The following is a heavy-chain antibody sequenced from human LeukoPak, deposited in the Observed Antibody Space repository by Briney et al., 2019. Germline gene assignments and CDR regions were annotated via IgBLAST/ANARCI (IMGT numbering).Heavy chain of an antibody. CDR2: ISGSGDNT. CDR3: AKGIYGGNTMFYFDH. D-gene: IGHD4-23*01. J-gene: IGHJ4*02. V-gene: IGHV3-23*01. Sequence: GGALRLSCAASGFAFSNYGMSWLRQAPGKGREGVSAISGSGDNTYYADSVKGRFTISRDISTNTLFLQMNSLRDEDKAMFYCAKGIYGGNTMFYFDHWGQGTLVAVSS. CDR1: GFAFSNYG.